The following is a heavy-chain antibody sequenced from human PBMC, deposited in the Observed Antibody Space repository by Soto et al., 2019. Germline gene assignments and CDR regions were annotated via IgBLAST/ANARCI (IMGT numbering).Heavy chain of an antibody. CDR3: AKDVGAAAGTTLMDY. CDR1: GFTCSSYG. D-gene: IGHD6-13*01. J-gene: IGHJ4*02. CDR2: ISYDGSNK. Sequence: QVHLVESGGGVVQPGRSLRLSCAASGFTCSSYGMHWVRQAPGKGLEWLAVISYDGSNKYYADSVKGRFTISRDNSKNTLYLQMNSLRAEVTAVYYCAKDVGAAAGTTLMDYWGQGTLVTVSS. V-gene: IGHV3-30*18.